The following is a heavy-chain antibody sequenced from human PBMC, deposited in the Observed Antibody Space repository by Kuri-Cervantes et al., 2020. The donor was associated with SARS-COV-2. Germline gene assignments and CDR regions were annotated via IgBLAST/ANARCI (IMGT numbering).Heavy chain of an antibody. Sequence: GESLKISCAASRFTFNKYDLIWVRQAPGKGLEWVSSISTSGGDTNYADSLKGRFTISRDNSKNTLYLQMHSLRAEDTAVYYCATVYTMGVSLDWGQGTLVTVSS. CDR1: RFTFNKYD. J-gene: IGHJ4*02. D-gene: IGHD3-16*01. V-gene: IGHV3-23*01. CDR2: ISTSGGDT. CDR3: ATVYTMGVSLD.